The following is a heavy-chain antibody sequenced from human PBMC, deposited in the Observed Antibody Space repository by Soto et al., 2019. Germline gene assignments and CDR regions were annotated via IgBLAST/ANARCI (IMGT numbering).Heavy chain of an antibody. Sequence: QVQLVQSGAEVKKPGSSVKVSCKASGGTFSSYAISWVRQAPGQGLEWMGGIIPIFGTANYAQKFQGRVTISADESTSTAYMELSSLRSEDSAVYYCARSPRGQFRGDYGMDVWGQGTTVTVSS. CDR3: ARSPRGQFRGDYGMDV. D-gene: IGHD3-10*01. J-gene: IGHJ6*02. CDR2: IIPIFGTA. V-gene: IGHV1-69*01. CDR1: GGTFSSYA.